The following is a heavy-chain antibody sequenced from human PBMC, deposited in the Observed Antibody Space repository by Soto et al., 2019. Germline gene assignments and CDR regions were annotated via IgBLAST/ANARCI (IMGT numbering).Heavy chain of an antibody. Sequence: QLQLQESGPGLVKPSETLSLTCTVSGGSISSSNYYWAWIRQPPGKGLEWIGSFYYSGSTYYKPSVKSRVSISVDTSKNPFSLKLCSVTAADAAVYYCARPLEGGSSGYYHWGQGTLVTVSS. V-gene: IGHV4-39*01. D-gene: IGHD3-22*01. CDR2: FYYSGST. J-gene: IGHJ5*02. CDR3: ARPLEGGSSGYYH. CDR1: GGSISSSNYY.